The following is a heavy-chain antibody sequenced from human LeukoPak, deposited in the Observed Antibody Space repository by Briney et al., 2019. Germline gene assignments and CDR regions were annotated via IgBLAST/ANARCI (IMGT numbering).Heavy chain of an antibody. V-gene: IGHV1-8*01. Sequence: ASVKVSCKASGYTFTSYDINWVRQATGQGLEWMGWMNPNSGNTGYAQKFQGRATMTRNTSISTAYMELSSLRSEDTAVYYCARGPVKRQQLAPYYFDYWGQGTLVTVSS. D-gene: IGHD6-13*01. CDR2: MNPNSGNT. CDR1: GYTFTSYD. CDR3: ARGPVKRQQLAPYYFDY. J-gene: IGHJ4*02.